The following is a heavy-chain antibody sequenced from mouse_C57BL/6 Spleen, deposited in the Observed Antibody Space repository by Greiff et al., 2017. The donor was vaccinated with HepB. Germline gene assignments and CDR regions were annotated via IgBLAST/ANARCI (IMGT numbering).Heavy chain of an antibody. CDR1: GFTFSNYW. V-gene: IGHV6-3*01. D-gene: IGHD2-3*01. CDR3: TGPLYDGYYDGWFAY. J-gene: IGHJ3*01. CDR2: IRLKSDNYAT. Sequence: VKLEESGGGLVQPGGSMKLSCVASGFTFSNYWMNWVRQSPEKGLEWVAQIRLKSDNYATHYAESVKGRFTISRDDSKSSVYLQMNNLRAEDTGIYYCTGPLYDGYYDGWFAYWGQGTLVTVSA.